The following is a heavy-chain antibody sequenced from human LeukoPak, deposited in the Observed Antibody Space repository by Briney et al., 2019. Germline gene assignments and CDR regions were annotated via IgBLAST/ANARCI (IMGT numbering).Heavy chain of an antibody. J-gene: IGHJ4*02. Sequence: KPSETLSLTCTVSGGYISGYYWSWIRQPPGKGLEWIGYIFYSGSTNYNPSLKSRVTISVDTSKNQFSLKLSSVTAADTAVYYCARGEWDLPFDYWGQGTLVTVSS. D-gene: IGHD1-26*01. CDR2: IFYSGST. CDR3: ARGEWDLPFDY. CDR1: GGYISGYY. V-gene: IGHV4-59*01.